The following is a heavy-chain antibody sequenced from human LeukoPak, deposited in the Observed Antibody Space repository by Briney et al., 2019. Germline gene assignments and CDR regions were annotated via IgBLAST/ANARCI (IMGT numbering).Heavy chain of an antibody. J-gene: IGHJ4*02. CDR2: IYYSGRT. D-gene: IGHD6-19*01. CDR1: GGSISSSSYY. CDR3: ARHSYSSGWYSDY. V-gene: IGHV4-39*01. Sequence: SETLSLTCTVSGGSISSSSYYWGWIRQPPGKGLEWIGSIYYSGRTYYNLSLERRVTISVDTSKNQFSLKLSSVTAADTAVYYCARHSYSSGWYSDYWGQGTVVTGSS.